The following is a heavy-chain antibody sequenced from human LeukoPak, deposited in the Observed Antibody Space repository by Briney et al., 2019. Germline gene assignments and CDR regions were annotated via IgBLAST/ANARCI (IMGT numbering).Heavy chain of an antibody. CDR1: GASISSYY. V-gene: IGHV4-59*08. D-gene: IGHD6-13*01. J-gene: IGHJ4*02. CDR3: ARTYSSSWPHRFDY. Sequence: SETLSLTCSVSGASISSYYWSWIRQPPGKGLEWIGYIYYSGSTNYNPSLKSRVTISVDTSKNQFSLKLSSVTAADTAVYYCARTYSSSWPHRFDYWGQGTLVTVSS. CDR2: IYYSGST.